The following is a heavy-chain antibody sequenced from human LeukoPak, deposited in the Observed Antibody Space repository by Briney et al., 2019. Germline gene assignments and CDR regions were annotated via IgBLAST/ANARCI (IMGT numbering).Heavy chain of an antibody. J-gene: IGHJ5*02. CDR2: ISYDGSNK. V-gene: IGHV3-30*03. CDR1: GFTFSSYG. D-gene: IGHD3-22*01. Sequence: GGSLRLSCAASGFTFSSYGMHWVRQAPGKGLEWVAVISYDGSNKYYADSVKGRFTISRDNAKNSLYLQMNSLRAEDTAVYYCARDPSSGYYSDWFDPWGQGTLVTVSS. CDR3: ARDPSSGYYSDWFDP.